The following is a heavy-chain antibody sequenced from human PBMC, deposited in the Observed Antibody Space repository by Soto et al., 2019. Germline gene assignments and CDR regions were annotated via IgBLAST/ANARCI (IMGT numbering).Heavy chain of an antibody. J-gene: IGHJ6*02. CDR1: AFIFSHYA. V-gene: IGHV3-30-3*01. Sequence: SLTLASGASAFIFSHYAMHWVCQAPGKGLECVAVISYDGNIKRYADSVKGRFTISRDNSENTLYLQMNSLSPEDTAVYYCARAGYCSGGRCYSPYYYYYGMDVWGQGTTVTVSS. CDR2: ISYDGNIK. CDR3: ARAGYCSGGRCYSPYYYYYGMDV. D-gene: IGHD2-15*01.